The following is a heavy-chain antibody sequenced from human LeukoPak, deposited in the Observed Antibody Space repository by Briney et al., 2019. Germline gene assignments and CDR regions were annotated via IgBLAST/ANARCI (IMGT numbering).Heavy chain of an antibody. CDR3: AKDLLPVGASNYYFDY. CDR2: LSGSGGAT. J-gene: IGHJ4*01. V-gene: IGHV3-23*01. D-gene: IGHD1-26*01. CDR1: GFTFSSYA. Sequence: GGSLRLSCAASGFTFSSYAMNWVRQAPGKGLEWVSSLSGSGGATYYADSVKGRFSISRDNSKNTLYLQMNSLRVDDTAVYYCAKDLLPVGASNYYFDYCGHGTLVTVSS.